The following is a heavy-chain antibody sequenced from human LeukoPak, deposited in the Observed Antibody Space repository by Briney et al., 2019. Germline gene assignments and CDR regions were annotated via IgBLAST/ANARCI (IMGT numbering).Heavy chain of an antibody. J-gene: IGHJ5*02. V-gene: IGHV3-30*03. CDR2: ISYDGSNK. Sequence: GRSLRLSCAASGFTFSSYGMHWVRQAPGKGLEWVAVISYDGSNKYYADSVKGRFTISRDNANKSLYLQMNSLRAEDTAVYYCVYGGSYYVAWGQGTLVTVSS. CDR3: VYGGSYYVA. CDR1: GFTFSSYG. D-gene: IGHD1-26*01.